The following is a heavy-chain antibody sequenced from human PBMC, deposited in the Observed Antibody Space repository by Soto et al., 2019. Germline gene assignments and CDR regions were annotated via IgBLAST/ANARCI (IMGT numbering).Heavy chain of an antibody. D-gene: IGHD3-10*01. CDR2: IYPGDSDT. J-gene: IGHJ6*02. CDR3: AGGGVRGVITRTRDYYGMDV. V-gene: IGHV5-51*01. Sequence: GESLKLSCKGSGYSFTSYWIGWVRQMPGKGLEWMGIIYPGDSDTRYSPSFQGQVTISADKSISTAYLQWSSLKASDTAMYYCAGGGVRGVITRTRDYYGMDVWGQGTTVTVSS. CDR1: GYSFTSYW.